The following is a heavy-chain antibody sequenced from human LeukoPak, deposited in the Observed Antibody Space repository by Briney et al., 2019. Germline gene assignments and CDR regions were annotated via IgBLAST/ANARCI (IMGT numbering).Heavy chain of an antibody. Sequence: GGSLRLSCAASGFTLRNYWMTWVRQAPGKGLEWVANIEYDASEKNYVDSVRGRFTVFRDNAKNSLYLHMNSLRGEDTAVYYCVRGPRTRTPPQPGLYYRGLDVWGQGTTVTVSS. J-gene: IGHJ6*02. V-gene: IGHV3-7*01. CDR2: IEYDASEK. CDR1: GFTLRNYW. D-gene: IGHD1-26*01. CDR3: VRGPRTRTPPQPGLYYRGLDV.